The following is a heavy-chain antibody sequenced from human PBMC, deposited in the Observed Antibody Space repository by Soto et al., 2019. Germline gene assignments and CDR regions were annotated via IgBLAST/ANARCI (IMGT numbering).Heavy chain of an antibody. J-gene: IGHJ4*02. CDR2: ISSSSSYI. D-gene: IGHD3-16*02. CDR1: GFTFSSYS. V-gene: IGHV3-21*01. CDR3: ARDGKDDYIWGSYRYTSPFDY. Sequence: GGSLRLSCAASGFTFSSYSMNWVRQAPGKGPEWVSSISSSSSYIYYADSVKGRFTISRDNAKNSLYLQMNSLRAEDTAVYYCARDGKDDYIWGSYRYTSPFDYWGQGTLVTVSS.